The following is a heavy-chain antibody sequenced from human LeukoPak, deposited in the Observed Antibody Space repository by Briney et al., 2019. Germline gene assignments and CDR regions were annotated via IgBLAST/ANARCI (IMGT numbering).Heavy chain of an antibody. J-gene: IGHJ4*02. D-gene: IGHD4-17*01. Sequence: GGSLRLSCAASGFPFSSYGMYWVRQTPDKGLQWVAYLRKDATYSNYADSVKGRFIISRDNAKNSLYLQMNSLRVEDTAVYSCARGPDYGDRLDYFDYWGKGTLVTVSS. CDR3: ARGPDYGDRLDYFDY. V-gene: IGHV3-30*02. CDR2: LRKDATYS. CDR1: GFPFSSYG.